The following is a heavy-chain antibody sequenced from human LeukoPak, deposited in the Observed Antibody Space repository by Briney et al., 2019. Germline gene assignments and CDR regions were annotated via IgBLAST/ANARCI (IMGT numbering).Heavy chain of an antibody. CDR2: INHRGST. J-gene: IGHJ4*02. V-gene: IGHV4-34*01. Sequence: SETLSLTCAVYGGSIRGYYWSLIRQPAGKGLEWIGEINHRGSTNYNPSLKSRVTISVDTAKNQFSLKLSSVTAADTAGYYCARGRGSSSWYYFDYWGQGTLVTVSS. D-gene: IGHD6-13*01. CDR3: ARGRGSSSWYYFDY. CDR1: GGSIRGYY.